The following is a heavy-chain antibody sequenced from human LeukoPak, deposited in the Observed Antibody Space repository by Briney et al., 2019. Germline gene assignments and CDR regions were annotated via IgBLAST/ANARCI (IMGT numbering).Heavy chain of an antibody. V-gene: IGHV4-4*07. CDR3: ARVLASQWLAPFDY. D-gene: IGHD6-19*01. Sequence: PSETLSLTCAVSGGSISSSNWWSWVRQPAGKGLEWIGRIYTSGSTNYNPSLKSRVTMSVDTSKNQFSLKLSSVTAADTAVYYCARVLASQWLAPFDYWGQGTLVTVSS. CDR1: GGSISSSNW. CDR2: IYTSGST. J-gene: IGHJ4*02.